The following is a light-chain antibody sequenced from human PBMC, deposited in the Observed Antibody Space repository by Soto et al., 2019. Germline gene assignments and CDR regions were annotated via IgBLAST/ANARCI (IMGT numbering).Light chain of an antibody. Sequence: QSALTQPASGSGSPGQSITISCTGTSSDVGSYNLVSWYQQHPGKAPKLMIYEGSKRPSGVSNRFSGSKSGNTASLTISGLQAEDEADYYGCSYAGSSTVVFGGGTQVTVL. V-gene: IGLV2-23*01. J-gene: IGLJ2*01. CDR3: CSYAGSSTVV. CDR1: SSDVGSYNL. CDR2: EGS.